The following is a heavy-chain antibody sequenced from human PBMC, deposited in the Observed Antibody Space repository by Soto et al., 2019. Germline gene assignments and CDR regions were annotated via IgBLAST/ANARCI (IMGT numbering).Heavy chain of an antibody. D-gene: IGHD4-4*01. Sequence: QVQLVQSGAEVKKPGSSVTVSCKASGGTFSTYTITWVRQAPGQGLEWMGRIIPIIGIINYAQKFQGRVTISADKSTGTAYMELTGLRSDDTAVYYCAGDPDSHYNDSHASSYPWGQGTLVTVSS. J-gene: IGHJ5*02. CDR2: IIPIIGII. CDR1: GGTFSTYT. V-gene: IGHV1-69*08. CDR3: AGDPDSHYNDSHASSYP.